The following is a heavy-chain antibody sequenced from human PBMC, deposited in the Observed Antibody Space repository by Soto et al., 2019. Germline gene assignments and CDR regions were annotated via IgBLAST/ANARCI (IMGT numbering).Heavy chain of an antibody. J-gene: IGHJ6*02. Sequence: SVKVSCKASGGTFSSYAISWVRQAPGQGLEWMGGIIPIFGTANYAQKFQGRVTITADESTSTAYMELSSLRSEDTAVYYCARWGKNIVVVPAAIPYYYYYYGMEVWGQGTTVTVSS. CDR1: GGTFSSYA. CDR2: IIPIFGTA. CDR3: ARWGKNIVVVPAAIPYYYYYYGMEV. D-gene: IGHD2-2*02. V-gene: IGHV1-69*13.